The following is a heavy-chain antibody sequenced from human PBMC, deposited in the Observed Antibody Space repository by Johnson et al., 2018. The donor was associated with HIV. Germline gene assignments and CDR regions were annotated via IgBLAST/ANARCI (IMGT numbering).Heavy chain of an antibody. CDR1: GFTVSSNY. CDR3: ARGRAYYYDSSGDAFDI. CDR2: IYSGGST. Sequence: VQLVESGGGLVKPGGSLRLSCAASGFTVSSNYMSCVRQAPGKGLEWVSVIYSGGSTYYADSVKGRFTISRDNSKNTLYLQMNSLRAEDTAVYYCARGRAYYYDSSGDAFDIWGQGTMVTVSS. D-gene: IGHD3-22*01. V-gene: IGHV3-53*01. J-gene: IGHJ3*02.